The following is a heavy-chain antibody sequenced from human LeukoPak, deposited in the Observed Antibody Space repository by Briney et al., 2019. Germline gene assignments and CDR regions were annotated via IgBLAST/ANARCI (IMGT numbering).Heavy chain of an antibody. Sequence: ASVKVSCKASGYTFTGYYMHWVRQAPGQGLEWMGWINPNSGGTNYAQKFQGRVSMTRDTSINTAYMDLTNLRSDDTDIFYCARVKKLMPEFEFWGQGTLVTVSS. CDR1: GYTFTGYY. J-gene: IGHJ4*02. CDR2: INPNSGGT. D-gene: IGHD2-2*01. CDR3: ARVKKLMPEFEF. V-gene: IGHV1-2*02.